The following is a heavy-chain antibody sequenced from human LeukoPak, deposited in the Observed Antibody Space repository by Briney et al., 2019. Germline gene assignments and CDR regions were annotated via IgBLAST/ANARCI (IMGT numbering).Heavy chain of an antibody. J-gene: IGHJ6*03. CDR1: GGTFSSYT. CDR2: IIPILGIA. D-gene: IGHD4-11*01. Sequence: SVKVSCKASGGTFSSYTISWLRQAPGQGLEWMGRIIPILGIANYAQKFQGRVTITADKSTSTAYMELSSLRSEDTAVYYCAGRTQYPDKYYYYYMDVWGKGATVTVSS. V-gene: IGHV1-69*02. CDR3: AGRTQYPDKYYYYYMDV.